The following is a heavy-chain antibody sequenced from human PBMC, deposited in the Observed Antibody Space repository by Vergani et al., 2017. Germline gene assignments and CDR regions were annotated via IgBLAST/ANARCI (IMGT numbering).Heavy chain of an antibody. CDR1: GGSISSYY. CDR3: ARSYYYDSSGDYLDY. Sequence: QVQLQESGPGLVKPSETLSLTCTVSGGSISSYYWSWIRQPAGKGLEWIGRINTSGSTNYNPSLKSRVTMSVDTSKNQFSLKLSSVTAADTAVYYCARSYYYDSSGDYLDYWGQGTLVTVSS. V-gene: IGHV4-4*07. CDR2: INTSGST. J-gene: IGHJ4*02. D-gene: IGHD3-22*01.